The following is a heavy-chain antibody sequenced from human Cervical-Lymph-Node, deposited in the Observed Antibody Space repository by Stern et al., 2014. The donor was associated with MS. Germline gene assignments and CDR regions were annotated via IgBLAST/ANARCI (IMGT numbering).Heavy chain of an antibody. D-gene: IGHD1-7*01. J-gene: IGHJ4*02. V-gene: IGHV3-33*01. CDR2: IWYDGNKK. Sequence: VQLVESGGGVVQPGRSLRLSCAASGFTFSNFGMHWVRQAPGKGLEWLAVIWYDGNKKYYADSVKGRFTISRDNSKNTLFLQMSSLPAEDTALYYCARGNWNYEGMGYWGQGTLVTVSS. CDR3: ARGNWNYEGMGY. CDR1: GFTFSNFG.